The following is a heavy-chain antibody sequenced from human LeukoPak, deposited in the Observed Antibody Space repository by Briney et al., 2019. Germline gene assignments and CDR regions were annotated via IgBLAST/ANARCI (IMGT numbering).Heavy chain of an antibody. CDR1: GGSISNDGDS. CDR3: ARSTPVTYYFDY. D-gene: IGHD4-17*01. J-gene: IGHJ4*02. V-gene: IGHV4-30-2*01. CDR2: MYHSGST. Sequence: PSETLSLTCAVSGGSISNDGDSWSWIRQPPGKGLEWIGYMYHSGSTYYNPSLKSRVTMSVDRSKNQFSLKLTSVTAADTAVYYCARSTPVTYYFDYWGQGTLVTVSS.